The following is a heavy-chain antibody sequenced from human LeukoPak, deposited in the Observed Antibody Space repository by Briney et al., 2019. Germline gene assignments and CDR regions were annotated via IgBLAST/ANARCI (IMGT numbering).Heavy chain of an antibody. CDR3: ASFKGGFGELLAYFDY. Sequence: GGSLRLSCAASGFTFSSYEMNWVRQAPGQGLEWVSYISSSGSTIYYADSVKGRFTISRYNDKNSLYLRMNSLRAEDTAVYYCASFKGGFGELLAYFDYWGQGALVTVSS. CDR2: ISSSGSTI. CDR1: GFTFSSYE. D-gene: IGHD3-10*01. V-gene: IGHV3-48*03. J-gene: IGHJ4*02.